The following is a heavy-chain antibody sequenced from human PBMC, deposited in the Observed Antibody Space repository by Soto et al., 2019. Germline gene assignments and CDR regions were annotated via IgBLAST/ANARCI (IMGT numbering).Heavy chain of an antibody. CDR1: GFTFSSYA. J-gene: IGHJ1*01. CDR2: ISYDGSNK. Sequence: QVQLVESGGGVVQPGRSLRLSCAASGFTFSSYAMHWVRQAPGKGLEWVAVISYDGSNKYYADSVKGRFTISRDNSKNTLYLQMNSLRAEDTAVYYCARDRNYDSSGYLRDFQHWGQGTLFTVSS. V-gene: IGHV3-30-3*01. CDR3: ARDRNYDSSGYLRDFQH. D-gene: IGHD3-22*01.